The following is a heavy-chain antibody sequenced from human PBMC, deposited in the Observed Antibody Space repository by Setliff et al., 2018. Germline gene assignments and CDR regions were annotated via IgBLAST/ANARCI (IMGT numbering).Heavy chain of an antibody. CDR2: INTNTGNP. D-gene: IGHD3-10*01. Sequence: ASVKVSCKTSGFTFYTFGFSWMRQAPGQGPEWMGWINTNTGNPSYAQGFTGRFVFSLDTSVSTAYPQISSLKAEDTAIYYCARGSRFGTIVYRGDYYLDVWGKGTTVTVSS. V-gene: IGHV7-4-1*02. J-gene: IGHJ6*03. CDR1: GFTFYTFG. CDR3: ARGSRFGTIVYRGDYYLDV.